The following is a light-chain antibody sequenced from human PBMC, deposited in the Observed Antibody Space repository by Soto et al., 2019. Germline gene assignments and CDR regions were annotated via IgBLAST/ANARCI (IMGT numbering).Light chain of an antibody. V-gene: IGLV2-8*01. CDR3: SSYAGSNNYV. CDR1: SSDVGGYNY. Sequence: QSALTQPPSASGSPGQSVTISCTGTSSDVGGYNYVSWYQQHPGKAPKLIIYEVSKRPSGVPDRFSGSKSGNTASLTVAGLQAEDEDEYYCSSYAGSNNYVYGTGTKVTVL. CDR2: EVS. J-gene: IGLJ1*01.